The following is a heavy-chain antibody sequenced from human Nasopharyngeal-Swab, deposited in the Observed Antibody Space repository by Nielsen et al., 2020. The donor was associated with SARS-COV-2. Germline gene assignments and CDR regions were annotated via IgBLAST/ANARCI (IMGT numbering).Heavy chain of an antibody. Sequence: SETLSLTCTVSGCSISGYYWIWIRQPPGKGLDWFGNIYYTGSTKYNPSLKSRVTISIDTSKNQFSLKLSSVTAADTAVYYCERDRPNYGMDVWGRGTTVTVSS. CDR1: GCSISGYY. V-gene: IGHV4-59*01. CDR3: ERDRPNYGMDV. J-gene: IGHJ6*02. CDR2: IYYTGST.